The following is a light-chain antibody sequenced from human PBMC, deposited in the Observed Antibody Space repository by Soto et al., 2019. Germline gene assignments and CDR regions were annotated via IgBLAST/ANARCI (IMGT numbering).Light chain of an antibody. J-gene: IGKJ5*01. CDR1: QSISSSY. V-gene: IGKV3-20*01. CDR3: HQYGGSPPFT. CDR2: GTS. Sequence: EVVLTQSPGTLSLSPGERATLSCRASQSISSSYLAWYCQKPGQAPSLLIYGTSNRATGIPDRFSGSGSVTDYTLTISRLETEDFAVYYCHQYGGSPPFTFGQGTRLEI.